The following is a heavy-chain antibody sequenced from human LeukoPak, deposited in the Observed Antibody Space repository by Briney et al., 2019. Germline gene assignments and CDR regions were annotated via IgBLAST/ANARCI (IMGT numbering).Heavy chain of an antibody. Sequence: SGTLSLTCAVSGGSISSSNWWSWVRQPPGKGLEWIGEIYHSGSTNYNPSLKSRVTISVDKSKNQFSLKLSSVTAAGTAVYYCAKHHTTVGIAVAGNEDWFDPWGQGTLVTVSS. CDR2: IYHSGST. J-gene: IGHJ5*02. CDR3: AKHHTTVGIAVAGNEDWFDP. CDR1: GGSISSSNW. D-gene: IGHD6-19*01. V-gene: IGHV4-4*02.